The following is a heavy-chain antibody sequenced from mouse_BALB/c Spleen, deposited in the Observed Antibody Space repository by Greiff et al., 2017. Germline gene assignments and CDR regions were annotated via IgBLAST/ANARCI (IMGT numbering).Heavy chain of an antibody. Sequence: VQLKESGGGLVQPGGSRKLSCAASGFTFSSFGMHWVRQAPEKGLEWVAYISSGSSTIYYADTVKGRFTISRDNPKNTLFLQMTSLRSEDTAMYYCARSGYYGSSHLDDWGQGTTLTVSS. J-gene: IGHJ2*01. V-gene: IGHV5-17*02. CDR2: ISSGSSTI. CDR3: ARSGYYGSSHLDD. CDR1: GFTFSSFG. D-gene: IGHD1-1*01.